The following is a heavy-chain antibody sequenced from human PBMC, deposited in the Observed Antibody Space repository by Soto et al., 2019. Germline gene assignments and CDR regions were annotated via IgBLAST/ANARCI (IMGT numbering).Heavy chain of an antibody. CDR1: GGSISSYY. CDR2: IYYSGGT. J-gene: IGHJ4*02. CDR3: ARAEFNSVWFPFDS. Sequence: PSETLSLTCTVSGGSISSYYWSWIRQPPGKGLEWIGYIYYSGGTNYNPSLKSRVTISVDSSKNHFSLKLSSVTAADTALYFCARAEFNSVWFPFDSWGQGAPVTVSS. V-gene: IGHV4-59*08. D-gene: IGHD6-19*01.